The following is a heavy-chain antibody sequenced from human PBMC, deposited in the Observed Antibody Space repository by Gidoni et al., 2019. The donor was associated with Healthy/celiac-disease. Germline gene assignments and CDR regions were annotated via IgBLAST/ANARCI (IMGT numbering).Heavy chain of an antibody. D-gene: IGHD6-6*01. V-gene: IGHV3-30-3*01. J-gene: IGHJ4*02. CDR3: ARDIRRIAAHPYYFDY. CDR1: GFTFILYA. Sequence: QVQLVDSGGGVVQPGRSLRLSCAASGFTFILYAMHWVRQAPGKGLEWVAVISYDGSNKYYANTVKGRFTISRDNSKNTLYLQMNSLRAEDTAVYYCARDIRRIAAHPYYFDYWGQGTLVTVSS. CDR2: ISYDGSNK.